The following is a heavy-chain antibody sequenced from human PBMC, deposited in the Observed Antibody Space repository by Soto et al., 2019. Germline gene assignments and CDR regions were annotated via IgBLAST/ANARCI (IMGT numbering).Heavy chain of an antibody. CDR3: ARQIEWLDPYYYYGMDV. D-gene: IGHD3-3*01. CDR1: GYSFTSYW. CDR2: IYPGDSDT. V-gene: IGHV5-51*01. J-gene: IGHJ6*02. Sequence: EVQLVQSGAEVKKPGESLKISCKGSGYSFTSYWIGWVRQMPGKGLEWMGIIYPGDSDTRYSPSFQGQVTISADKSISTAYLQWSSLKASDTAMYYCARQIEWLDPYYYYGMDVWGQGTTVTVSS.